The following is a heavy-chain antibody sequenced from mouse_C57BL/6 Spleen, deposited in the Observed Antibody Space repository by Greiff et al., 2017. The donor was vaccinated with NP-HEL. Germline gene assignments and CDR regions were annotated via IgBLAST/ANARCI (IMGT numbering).Heavy chain of an antibody. CDR3: ARNYYGSSSWFAY. J-gene: IGHJ3*01. CDR1: GFTFSDYY. V-gene: IGHV5-12*01. D-gene: IGHD1-1*01. Sequence: EVMLVESGGGLVQPGGSLKLSCAASGFTFSDYYMYWVRQTPEKRLEWVAYISNGGGSTYYPDTVKGRFTISRDNAKNTLYPQMSRLKSEDTAMYYCARNYYGSSSWFAYWGQGTLVTVSA. CDR2: ISNGGGST.